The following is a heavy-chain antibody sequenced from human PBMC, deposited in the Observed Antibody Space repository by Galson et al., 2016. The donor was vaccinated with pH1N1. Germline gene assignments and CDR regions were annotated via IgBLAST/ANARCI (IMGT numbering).Heavy chain of an antibody. CDR2: ISSSGSTI. Sequence: SLRLSCAVAGFTFSTYEMNWVRQAPGKGLEWISYISSSGSTIYYAESVKGRFTLSRDNAKNSLYLQMDSLRVEDTAVYYCARPGNYDGDRRGAFDLWGQGTMVTVSP. CDR3: ARPGNYDGDRRGAFDL. CDR1: GFTFSTYE. J-gene: IGHJ3*01. D-gene: IGHD4-23*01. V-gene: IGHV3-48*03.